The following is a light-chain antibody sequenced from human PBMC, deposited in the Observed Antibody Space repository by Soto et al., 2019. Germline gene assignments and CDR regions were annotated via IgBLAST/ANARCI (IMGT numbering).Light chain of an antibody. Sequence: DIQLTPSPSTLSASVVDRVTITCRASQSLNNRLAWYQQKPGKAPKLLIYDASTLESGVSSRFSGTGSETECTLTITDLQADDLATYFCHQYKTYSTFGQGTKVDIK. CDR1: QSLNNR. V-gene: IGKV1-5*01. CDR3: HQYKTYST. J-gene: IGKJ1*01. CDR2: DAS.